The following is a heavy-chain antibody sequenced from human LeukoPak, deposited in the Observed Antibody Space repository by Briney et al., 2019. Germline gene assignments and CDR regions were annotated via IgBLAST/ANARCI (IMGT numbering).Heavy chain of an antibody. CDR1: GGSFSGYY. CDR3: ARGRVYYYGSGREHYFDY. D-gene: IGHD3-10*01. V-gene: IGHV4-34*01. CDR2: INHSGST. Sequence: SETLSLTCAVYGGSFSGYYWSWIRQPPGKGLEWIGEINHSGSTNYNPSLKSRVTISVDTSKNQFSLKLSSVTAADTAVYYCARGRVYYYGSGREHYFDYWGQGTLVTVSS. J-gene: IGHJ4*02.